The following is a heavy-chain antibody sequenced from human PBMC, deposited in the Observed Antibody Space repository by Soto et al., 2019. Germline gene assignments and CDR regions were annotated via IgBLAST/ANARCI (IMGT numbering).Heavy chain of an antibody. J-gene: IGHJ3*02. V-gene: IGHV1-3*01. CDR3: ARDTEKLGPRANDALDI. CDR2: INAGSGNT. Sequence: ASLKVACKATGYTFSAYTMNWVRQAPGQSLEWMGWINAGSGNTKYSQNFQGRVSITRDTSASTVYMELTGLTSEDTAVYYCARDTEKLGPRANDALDIWGQGTMVSVPS. CDR1: GYTFSAYT. D-gene: IGHD3-3*02.